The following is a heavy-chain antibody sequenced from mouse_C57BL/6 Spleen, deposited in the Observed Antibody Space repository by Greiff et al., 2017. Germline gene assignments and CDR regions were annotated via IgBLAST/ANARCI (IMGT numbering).Heavy chain of an antibody. CDR3: THLYYGSSFDY. CDR2: IRLKSDNYAT. Sequence: EVKLEESGGGLVQPGGSMKLSCVASGFTFSNYWMNWVRQSPEKGLEWVAQIRLKSDNYATHYAESVKGRFTISRDDSKSSVYLQMNNLRAEDTGIYYCTHLYYGSSFDYWGQGTTLTVSS. J-gene: IGHJ2*01. CDR1: GFTFSNYW. D-gene: IGHD1-1*01. V-gene: IGHV6-3*01.